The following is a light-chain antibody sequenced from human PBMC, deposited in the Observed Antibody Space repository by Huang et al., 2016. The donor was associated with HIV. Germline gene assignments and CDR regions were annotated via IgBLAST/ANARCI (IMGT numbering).Light chain of an antibody. CDR2: AAS. V-gene: IGKV1-27*01. CDR1: QGISNH. CDR3: QKYDSAPRT. Sequence: DIQMTQSPSSLSASVGDRVTISCRASQGISNHLAWYQQKPGQAPKRLVYAASALRSGVPSRFSGSGSGTEFTLTISSLQAEDVATYFCQKYDSAPRTFGPGTKVEIK. J-gene: IGKJ3*01.